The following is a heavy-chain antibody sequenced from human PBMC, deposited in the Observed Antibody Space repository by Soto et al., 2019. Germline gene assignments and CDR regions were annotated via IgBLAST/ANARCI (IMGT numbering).Heavy chain of an antibody. CDR1: GFTFSSYA. J-gene: IGHJ4*02. Sequence: EVQLLESGGGFVQPGGSLRLSCAASGFTFSSYAMSWVRQAPGKGLEWVSAISGSGGSTYYADSVKGRFTISRDNSKSRLYLQMNSKRAEDTAVYYCAKAGSTTMIVVVIPPYDYCGQGTLVTVSS. D-gene: IGHD3-22*01. CDR2: ISGSGGST. CDR3: AKAGSTTMIVVVIPPYDY. V-gene: IGHV3-23*01.